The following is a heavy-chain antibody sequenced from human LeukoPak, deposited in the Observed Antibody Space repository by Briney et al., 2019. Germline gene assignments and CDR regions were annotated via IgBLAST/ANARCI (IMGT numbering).Heavy chain of an antibody. V-gene: IGHV3-21*01. D-gene: IGHD3-3*01. CDR3: ARSSVYDFWSHPGGWFDP. J-gene: IGHJ5*02. CDR2: ISSSSSYI. Sequence: GGSLRLSCAASGCSFSSYRMNWVRQAPGKGLEWVSSISSSSSYIYYADSVKGRFTISRDNAKNSLYLQMHSLRAEDTSLYDCARSSVYDFWSHPGGWFDPWGQGTLVTVSS. CDR1: GCSFSSYR.